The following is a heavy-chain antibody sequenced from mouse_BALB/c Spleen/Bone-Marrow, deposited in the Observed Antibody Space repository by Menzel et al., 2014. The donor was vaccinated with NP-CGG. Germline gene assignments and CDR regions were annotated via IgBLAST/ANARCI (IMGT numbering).Heavy chain of an antibody. D-gene: IGHD4-1*01. CDR1: GFSLTSYG. Sequence: VQLVESGPGLVAPSQRLSITCTVSGFSLTSYGVHWVRQPPGKGLEWLGVKWAGGTTSYNSALMSRLSISRDNSKSQVFLKMNSLQTDDTAIYYCARTGTKDYFDYWGQGTTLTVSS. V-gene: IGHV2-9*02. CDR3: ARTGTKDYFDY. J-gene: IGHJ2*01. CDR2: KWAGGTT.